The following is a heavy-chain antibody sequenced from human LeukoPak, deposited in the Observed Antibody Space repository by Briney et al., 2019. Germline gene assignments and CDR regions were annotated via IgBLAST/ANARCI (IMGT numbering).Heavy chain of an antibody. CDR2: IIPIFGTA. J-gene: IGHJ4*02. Sequence: ASVKVSCKSSGYTFTSYAMNWVRQAPGQGLEWMGGIIPIFGTANYAQKFQGRVTITADKSTSTAYMELSSLRSEDTAVYYCARGRYYDSSGLYYWGQGTLVTVSS. CDR1: GYTFTSYA. CDR3: ARGRYYDSSGLYY. V-gene: IGHV1-69*06. D-gene: IGHD3-22*01.